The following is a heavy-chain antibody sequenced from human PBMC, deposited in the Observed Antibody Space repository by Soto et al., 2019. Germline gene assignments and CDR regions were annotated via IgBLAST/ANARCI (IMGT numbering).Heavy chain of an antibody. CDR2: IYTSGST. D-gene: IGHD2-2*03. V-gene: IGHV4-4*07. J-gene: IGHJ6*02. CDR3: ARDGYCSSTSCSEYYYGMDV. Sequence: SETLSLTCTVSGGSISSYYWSWIRQPAGKGLEWIGRIYTSGSTNYNPSLKSRVTMSVDTSKNQFSLKLSSVTAADTAVYYCARDGYCSSTSCSEYYYGMDVWGQGTTVTVSS. CDR1: GGSISSYY.